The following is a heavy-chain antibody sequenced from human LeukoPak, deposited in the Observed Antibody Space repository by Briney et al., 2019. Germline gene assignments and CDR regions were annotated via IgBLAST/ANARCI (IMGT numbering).Heavy chain of an antibody. CDR3: ARANAGSSWYLPYYYGMDV. Sequence: SETLSLTCAVYGGPFSGYYWSWIRQPPGKGLEWIGEINHSGSTNYNPSLKSRVTISVDTSKNQFSLKLSSVTAADTAVYYCARANAGSSWYLPYYYGMDVWGQGTTVTVSS. CDR1: GGPFSGYY. V-gene: IGHV4-34*01. CDR2: INHSGST. J-gene: IGHJ6*02. D-gene: IGHD6-13*01.